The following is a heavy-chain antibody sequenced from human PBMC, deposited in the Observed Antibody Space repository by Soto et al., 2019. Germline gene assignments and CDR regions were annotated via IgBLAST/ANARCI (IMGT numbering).Heavy chain of an antibody. Sequence: QVQLVESGGGVVQPGRSLRLSCAASGFTFSSYGMHWVRQAPGKGLEWVAVISYDGSNKYYADSVKGRFTISRDNSKNTLYLQMNSLIAEDTAVYYCAKDGIAVDIMGPNYYYYYGMDVWGQGTTVTVSS. V-gene: IGHV3-30*18. J-gene: IGHJ6*02. CDR1: GFTFSSYG. D-gene: IGHD6-19*01. CDR2: ISYDGSNK. CDR3: AKDGIAVDIMGPNYYYYYGMDV.